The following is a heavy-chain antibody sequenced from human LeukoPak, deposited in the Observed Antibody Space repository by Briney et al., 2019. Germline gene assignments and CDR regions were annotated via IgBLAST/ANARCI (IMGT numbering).Heavy chain of an antibody. V-gene: IGHV4-4*02. J-gene: IGHJ5*02. D-gene: IGHD3-3*01. CDR2: IYYSGST. CDR3: ARIPKYDFWSGYYWFDP. Sequence: SETLSLTCAVSGGSISSSNWWSWVRQPPGKGLEWIGSIYYSGSTYYNPSLKSRVTISVDTSKNQFSLKLSSVTAADTAVYYCARIPKYDFWSGYYWFDPWGQGTLVTVSS. CDR1: GGSISSSNW.